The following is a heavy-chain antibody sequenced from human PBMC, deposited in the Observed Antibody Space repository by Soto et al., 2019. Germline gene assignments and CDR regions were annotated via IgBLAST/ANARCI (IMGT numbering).Heavy chain of an antibody. CDR2: IYTPGST. CDR3: ARGLVGSTTAFDY. D-gene: IGHD1-26*01. V-gene: IGHV3-53*01. Sequence: GGSLRLSCAASGFIVISSYMIFCRHSPCKWREWVSTIYTPGSTYYADSVKGRFTISRDISKNTLYLQMNSLRADDTAVYYCARGLVGSTTAFDYWGQGTLVTVSS. CDR1: GFIVISSY. J-gene: IGHJ4*02.